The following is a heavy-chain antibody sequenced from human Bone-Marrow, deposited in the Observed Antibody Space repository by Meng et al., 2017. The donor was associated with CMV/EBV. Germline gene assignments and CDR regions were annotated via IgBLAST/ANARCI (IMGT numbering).Heavy chain of an antibody. Sequence: SETLSLTCTVSGGSISSGGYYWSWIRQHPGKGLEWIGYIYYSGSTNYNPSLKSRVTISVDTSKNQFSLKLSSVTAADTAVYYCARTPEYCSSTSCYMDYWGQGTLVTVSS. J-gene: IGHJ4*02. CDR1: GGSISSGGYY. V-gene: IGHV4-61*08. CDR2: IYYSGST. D-gene: IGHD2-2*02. CDR3: ARTPEYCSSTSCYMDY.